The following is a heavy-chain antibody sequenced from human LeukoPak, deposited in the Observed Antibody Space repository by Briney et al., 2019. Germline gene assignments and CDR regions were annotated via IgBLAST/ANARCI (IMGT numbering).Heavy chain of an antibody. CDR1: GFTFSSYS. V-gene: IGHV3-48*01. J-gene: IGHJ4*02. CDR2: ISSSSSTI. CDR3: AKWRGEGIAVSPGTDY. D-gene: IGHD3-10*01. Sequence: GGSLRLSCAASGFTFSSYSMNWVRQAPGKGLEWVSYISSSSSTIYYADSVKGRFTISRDNSNSTMYLQMNSLRSEDTAVYYCAKWRGEGIAVSPGTDYWGQGTLVTVSS.